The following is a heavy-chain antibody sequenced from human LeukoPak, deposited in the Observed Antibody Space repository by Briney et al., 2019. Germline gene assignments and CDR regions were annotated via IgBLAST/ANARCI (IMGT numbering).Heavy chain of an antibody. J-gene: IGHJ4*02. CDR2: ISSSGSTI. CDR1: GFTFSSYE. Sequence: PGGSLRLSCAASGFTFSSYEMNWVRQAPGKGLEWVSYISSSGSTIYYADSVKGRFTISRDNAKNSLYLQMISLRAEDTAVYYCARMPGFGELSLDYWGQGTLVTVSS. D-gene: IGHD3-10*01. V-gene: IGHV3-48*03. CDR3: ARMPGFGELSLDY.